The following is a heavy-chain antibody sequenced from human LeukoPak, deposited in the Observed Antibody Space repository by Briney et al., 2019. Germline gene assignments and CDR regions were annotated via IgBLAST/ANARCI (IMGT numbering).Heavy chain of an antibody. CDR2: IYHSGST. J-gene: IGHJ3*02. Sequence: SETLSLTCTVSGGSITSGSYYWTWIRQHPGKGLEWIGYIYHSGSTYYNPSLKSRVTISVDRSKNQFSLKLSSVTAADTAVYYCAKFRGGVGAFDIRGQGTMVTVSS. CDR3: AKFRGGVGAFDI. CDR1: GGSITSGSYY. V-gene: IGHV4-30-2*01. D-gene: IGHD2-8*02.